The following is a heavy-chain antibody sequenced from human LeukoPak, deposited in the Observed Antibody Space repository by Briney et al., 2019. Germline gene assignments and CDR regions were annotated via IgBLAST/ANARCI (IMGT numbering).Heavy chain of an antibody. CDR2: IRYDGSNK. D-gene: IGHD2-21*01. CDR3: AKGDVVVIAITGFDY. CDR1: GFTFSSYG. V-gene: IGHV3-30*02. J-gene: IGHJ4*02. Sequence: GRSLRLSCAASGFTFSSYGMHWVRQAPGKGLEWVAFIRYDGSNKYYADSVKGRFTISRDNSKNTLYLQMNSLRAEDTAVYYCAKGDVVVIAITGFDYWGQGTLVTVSS.